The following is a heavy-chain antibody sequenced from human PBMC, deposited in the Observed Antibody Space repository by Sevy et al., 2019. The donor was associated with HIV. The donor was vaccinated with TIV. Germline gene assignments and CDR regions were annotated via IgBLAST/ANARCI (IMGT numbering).Heavy chain of an antibody. CDR1: DVSISSGTNY. V-gene: IGHV4-39*01. D-gene: IGHD6-19*01. Sequence: SETLSLTCTVSDVSISSGTNYWGWIRQPPGKGLEWIGSLYYSGTTYYNPSLKNRVTMSADTSMNQFSLKLSSVTVADTAVYYCARQRGGWYEYDASAVWGQGTMVTVSS. J-gene: IGHJ3*01. CDR2: LYYSGTT. CDR3: ARQRGGWYEYDASAV.